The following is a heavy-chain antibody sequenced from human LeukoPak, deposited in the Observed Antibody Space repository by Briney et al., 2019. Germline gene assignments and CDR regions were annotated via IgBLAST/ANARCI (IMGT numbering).Heavy chain of an antibody. J-gene: IGHJ4*02. CDR3: ARGPQGTWIQLWKFDY. Sequence: PSETLSLTCAVYGGSFSGYYWSWIRQPPGKGLEWIGEINHSGITNYNPSLKSRVTISVDTSKNQFSLKLSSVTAADTAVYYCARGPQGTWIQLWKFDYWGQGTLVTVSS. CDR2: INHSGIT. CDR1: GGSFSGYY. D-gene: IGHD5-18*01. V-gene: IGHV4-34*01.